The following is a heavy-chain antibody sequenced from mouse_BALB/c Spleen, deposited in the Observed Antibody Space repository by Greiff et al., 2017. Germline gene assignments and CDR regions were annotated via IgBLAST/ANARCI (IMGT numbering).Heavy chain of an antibody. CDR2: IDPENGDT. J-gene: IGHJ3*01. V-gene: IGHV14-4*02. D-gene: IGHD1-2*01. Sequence: VQLQQSGAELVRSGASVKLSCTASGFNIKDYYMHWVKQRPEQGLEWIGWIDPENGDTEYAPKFQGKATMTADTSSNTAYLQLSSLTSEDTAVYYFNAIHYYSYGAYWGQETLVTVSA. CDR1: GFNIKDYY. CDR3: NAIHYYSYGAY.